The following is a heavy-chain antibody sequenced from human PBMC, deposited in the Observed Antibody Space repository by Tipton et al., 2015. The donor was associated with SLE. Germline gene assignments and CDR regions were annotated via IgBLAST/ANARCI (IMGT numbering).Heavy chain of an antibody. J-gene: IGHJ4*02. CDR1: GDSIISNNY. CDR3: AVRRVGATSVGKSPFDH. Sequence: GLVKPSETLSLTCAVSGDSIISNNYWSWVRQPPGKGPEWIGEMWRIGTTNYNPSLSGRVTISIDKSKNQFSLKVYSVTAADTAVYYCAVRRVGATSVGKSPFDHWGQGTLVTVSS. V-gene: IGHV4-4*02. CDR2: MWRIGTT. D-gene: IGHD1-26*01.